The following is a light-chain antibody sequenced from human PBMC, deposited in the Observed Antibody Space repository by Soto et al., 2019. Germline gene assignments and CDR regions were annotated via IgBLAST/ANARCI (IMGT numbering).Light chain of an antibody. CDR2: EVS. CDR3: SSYTSSSTRV. J-gene: IGLJ1*01. V-gene: IGLV2-14*03. CDR1: SSDVGAYDC. Sequence: QSVLTQPASVSGSPGESITISCTGTSSDVGAYDCVSWYQQHPDKAPKLIIYEVSHRPSGVSNRFSGSKSVNTATLTISGLQAEDEADYYCSSYTSSSTRVFGTGTKVTVL.